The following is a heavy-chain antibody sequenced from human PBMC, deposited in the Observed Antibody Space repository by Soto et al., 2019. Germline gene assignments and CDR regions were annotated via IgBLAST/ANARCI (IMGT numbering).Heavy chain of an antibody. J-gene: IGHJ4*02. CDR3: ARSLDY. Sequence: GWSLRLSCATSGFRFSYFWMDWVRQAPGRGPEWVANINQDGSQTYYVDSVRGRFTVSRDNAENSVSLHMNSLKVEDTAVYYCARSLDYWGQGTLGTVSS. CDR2: INQDGSQT. V-gene: IGHV3-7*01. CDR1: GFRFSYFW.